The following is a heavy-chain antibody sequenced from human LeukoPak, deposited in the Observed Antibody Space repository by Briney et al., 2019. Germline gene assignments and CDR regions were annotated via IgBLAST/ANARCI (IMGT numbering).Heavy chain of an antibody. D-gene: IGHD3-10*01. CDR1: GYTFTSYG. Sequence: ASVKVSCKASGYTFTSYGINWVRQAPGQGLEWMGWISGYNGNANYAQKLQGRVTMTTDTSTSTAYMELRSLRSDDTAVYYCARGLKRVVRGVIGYWGQGTLVTVSS. CDR3: ARGLKRVVRGVIGY. V-gene: IGHV1-18*01. CDR2: ISGYNGNA. J-gene: IGHJ4*02.